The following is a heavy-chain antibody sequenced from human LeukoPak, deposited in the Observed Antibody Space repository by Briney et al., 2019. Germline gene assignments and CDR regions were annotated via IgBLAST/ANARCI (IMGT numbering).Heavy chain of an antibody. D-gene: IGHD3-22*01. J-gene: IGHJ3*02. CDR2: IYPGDSDT. CDR1: GYRFTNYW. V-gene: IGHV5-51*01. CDR3: ARANLLSSGYSQTYNAFDI. Sequence: GESLQISCKGSGYRFTNYWIAWVRQMPGKGLEWMGIIYPGDSDTRYSPSFQGQVTISADKSISTAYLQWSSLKASDTAMYYCARANLLSSGYSQTYNAFDIWGQGTMVTVSS.